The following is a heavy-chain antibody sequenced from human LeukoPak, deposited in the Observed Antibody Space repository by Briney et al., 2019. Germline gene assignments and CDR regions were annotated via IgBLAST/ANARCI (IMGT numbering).Heavy chain of an antibody. V-gene: IGHV3-48*03. J-gene: IGHJ4*02. CDR3: AGRFDY. Sequence: PGGSLRLSCAASGFTFSSYEMNWVRQAPGKGLEWVSYISSSGTIYYADSVKGRFTISRDNAKNSLYLQMNGLRAEDTAVYYCAGRFDYWGQGTLVTVSS. CDR1: GFTFSSYE. CDR2: ISSSGTI.